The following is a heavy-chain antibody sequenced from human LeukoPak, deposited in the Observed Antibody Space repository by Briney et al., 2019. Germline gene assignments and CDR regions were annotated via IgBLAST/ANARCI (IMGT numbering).Heavy chain of an antibody. CDR3: ARGSGYYENFDY. V-gene: IGHV3-7*01. J-gene: IGHJ4*02. CDR1: GFTFSNYW. CDR2: IKHDGSDK. D-gene: IGHD3-22*01. Sequence: GGSLRLSCAASGFTFSNYWMSWVRQAPGKGLEWVANIKHDGSDKYYVDSVKGRFTFSRDSANNSLYLQMNNLRAEDTGVYYCARGSGYYENFDYWGQGTLVTVSS.